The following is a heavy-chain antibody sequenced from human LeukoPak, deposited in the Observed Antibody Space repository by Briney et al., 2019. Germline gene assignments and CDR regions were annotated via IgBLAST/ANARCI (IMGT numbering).Heavy chain of an antibody. CDR1: EYSFTIYW. J-gene: IGHJ4*02. D-gene: IGHD3-10*01. CDR2: IYPGDSDT. V-gene: IGHV5-51*01. CDR3: ATPRNRYGSGRSLLDSFDY. Sequence: GESLKISGKGSEYSFTIYWIGWVRQMPGKCLEWMGIIYPGDSDTNPSPSFKGHVPISPDKAISTAYLHWSSPNASHTAMYYCATPRNRYGSGRSLLDSFDYWGQGTLVTVSS.